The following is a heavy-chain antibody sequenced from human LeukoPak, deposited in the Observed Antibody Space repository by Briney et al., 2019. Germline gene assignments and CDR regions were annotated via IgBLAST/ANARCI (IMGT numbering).Heavy chain of an antibody. CDR2: IIPILGIA. CDR3: AGGTHYSGSAPIYFDY. J-gene: IGHJ4*02. D-gene: IGHD1-26*01. Sequence: ASVKVSCKASGGTFSSYAISWVRQAPGQGLEWMGRIIPILGIANYAQKFQGRVTITADKSTSTAYMEPSSLRSEDTAVYYCAGGTHYSGSAPIYFDYWGQGTLVTVSS. CDR1: GGTFSSYA. V-gene: IGHV1-69*04.